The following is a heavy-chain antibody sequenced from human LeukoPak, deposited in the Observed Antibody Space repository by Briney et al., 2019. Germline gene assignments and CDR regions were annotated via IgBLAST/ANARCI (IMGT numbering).Heavy chain of an antibody. J-gene: IGHJ6*03. CDR3: ARSNRYYYYYMDV. D-gene: IGHD2-8*01. CDR1: GGSISSYY. CDR2: INHSGST. Sequence: SETLSLTCTVSGGSISSYYWSWIRQPPGKGLEWIGEINHSGSTNYNPSLKSRVTISVDTSKNQFSLKLSSVTAADTAVYYCARSNRYYYYYMDVWGKGTTVTVSS. V-gene: IGHV4-34*01.